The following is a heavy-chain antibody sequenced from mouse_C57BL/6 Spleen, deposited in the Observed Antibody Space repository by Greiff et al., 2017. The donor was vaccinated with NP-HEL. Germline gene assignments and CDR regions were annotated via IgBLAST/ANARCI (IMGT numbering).Heavy chain of an antibody. CDR2: INPSTGGT. CDR3: ARSNYGNAMDY. V-gene: IGHV1-42*01. D-gene: IGHD2-1*01. CDR1: GYSFTGYY. J-gene: IGHJ4*01. Sequence: EVQLVESGPELVKPGASVKISCKASGYSFTGYYMNWVKQSPEKSLEWIGEINPSTGGTTYNQKFKAKATLTVDKSSSTAYMQLKSLTSEDSAVYYCARSNYGNAMDYWGQGTSVTVSS.